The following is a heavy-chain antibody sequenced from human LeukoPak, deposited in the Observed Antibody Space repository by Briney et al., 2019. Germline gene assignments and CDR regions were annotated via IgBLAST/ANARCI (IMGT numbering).Heavy chain of an antibody. CDR3: ARDPQKNGPVVKYPPPYYFDY. CDR1: GFTFSDYY. D-gene: IGHD2-15*01. CDR2: ISSSGSTI. V-gene: IGHV3-11*01. J-gene: IGHJ4*02. Sequence: GGSLRLSCAASGFTFSDYYMSWIRQAPGKGLEWVSYISSSGSTIYYADSVKGRFTISRDNAKNSLYLQMNSLRAEDTAVYYCARDPQKNGPVVKYPPPYYFDYWGQGTLVTVSS.